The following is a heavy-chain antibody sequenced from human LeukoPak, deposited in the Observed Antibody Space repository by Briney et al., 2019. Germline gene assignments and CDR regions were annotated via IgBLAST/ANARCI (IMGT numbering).Heavy chain of an antibody. CDR1: GFTFSSYS. Sequence: GGSLRLSCAASGFTFSSYSMNWVRQAPGKGLEWVSSISSSNSYIYYADSVKGRFTISRDNAKNSLYPQMNSLRAEDTAVYYCAREPALYYFDYWGQGTLVTVSS. CDR3: AREPALYYFDY. J-gene: IGHJ4*02. V-gene: IGHV3-21*01. CDR2: ISSSNSYI. D-gene: IGHD2-2*01.